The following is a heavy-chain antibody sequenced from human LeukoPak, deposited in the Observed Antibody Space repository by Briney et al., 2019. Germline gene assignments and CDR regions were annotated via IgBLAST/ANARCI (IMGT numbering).Heavy chain of an antibody. CDR2: IKSKTDGGTT. CDR3: ARAVGVLRYFDWLLDHNFDY. D-gene: IGHD3-9*01. CDR1: GFTFSDGW. J-gene: IGHJ4*02. Sequence: GGSLRLSCAVSGFTFSDGWMNWVRQAPGKGLEWVGRIKSKTDGGTTDYAAPVKGRFTISRDDSKNTLYLQMNSLKTEDTAVYYCARAVGVLRYFDWLLDHNFDYWGQGTLVTVSS. V-gene: IGHV3-15*01.